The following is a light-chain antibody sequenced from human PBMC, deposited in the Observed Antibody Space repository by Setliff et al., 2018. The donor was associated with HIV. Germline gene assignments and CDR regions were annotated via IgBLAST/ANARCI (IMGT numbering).Light chain of an antibody. V-gene: IGLV1-44*01. Sequence: QSVLTQPPSPPGTPGQRVTISCSGGSSNIGSNTVNWYQQLPGTAPKLLIYSTYQRPSGVPDRFSGSKSGTSASLAISGLQSEDEADYYCATWDDSLNGRVFGTGTKVTVL. CDR2: STY. CDR3: ATWDDSLNGRV. J-gene: IGLJ1*01. CDR1: SSNIGSNT.